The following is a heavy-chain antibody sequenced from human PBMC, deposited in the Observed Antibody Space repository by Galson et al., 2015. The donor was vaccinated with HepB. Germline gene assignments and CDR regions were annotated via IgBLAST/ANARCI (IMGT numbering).Heavy chain of an antibody. CDR2: IYSGGTT. V-gene: IGHV3-66*02. CDR3: AIGVYGDHGLFDY. D-gene: IGHD4-17*01. J-gene: IGHJ4*02. Sequence: SLRLSCAASGFTVSSNYMTWVRQAPGKGLEYVSVIYSGGTTYYADSVKGRFTISRDKSKNTLFLQMNTLRAEDTAVYYCAIGVYGDHGLFDYWGQGTLVTVSS. CDR1: GFTVSSNY.